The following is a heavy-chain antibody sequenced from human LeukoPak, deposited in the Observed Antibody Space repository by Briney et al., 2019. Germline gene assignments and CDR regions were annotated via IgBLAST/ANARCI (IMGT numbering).Heavy chain of an antibody. CDR3: ARVGGYCSANSCSRIDY. J-gene: IGHJ4*01. Sequence: ASVRVSCKASGYTFTGYYIHWVRQAPGQGLEWLGWIYPNSGGTNFAQKFQGRVTMTRGTSISTAYMELTSLRSDDTAVYYCARVGGYCSANSCSRIDYWGHGTLVTVSS. CDR1: GYTFTGYY. D-gene: IGHD2-15*01. V-gene: IGHV1-2*02. CDR2: IYPNSGGT.